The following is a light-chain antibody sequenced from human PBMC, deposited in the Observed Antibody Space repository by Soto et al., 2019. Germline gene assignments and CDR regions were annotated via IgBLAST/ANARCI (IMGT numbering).Light chain of an antibody. CDR2: GTN. CDR3: ATWDDSLNGLYV. V-gene: IGLV1-40*01. Sequence: QSVLMQPPSVSGAPGQRVTISCTGTSSNIGAGYDVHWYQQLPRTAPKLLIYGTNQWPSGVPDRFSGSKSGTSASLTISGLQSEDEADYYCATWDDSLNGLYVFGPGTKLTVL. J-gene: IGLJ1*01. CDR1: SSNIGAGYD.